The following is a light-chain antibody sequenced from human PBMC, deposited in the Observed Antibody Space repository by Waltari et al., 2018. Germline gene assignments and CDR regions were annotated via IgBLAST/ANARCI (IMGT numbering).Light chain of an antibody. CDR3: QQRSNWWT. J-gene: IGKJ1*01. V-gene: IGKV3-11*01. Sequence: ELVLTQSPDTLSLSPGERATLSCRASQSFSTYLAWYQQRPGQAPRLLIYDASNRATGIPARFSGSGSGTDFTLTISSLEPEDFAVYYCQQRSNWWTFGQGTKVEIK. CDR1: QSFSTY. CDR2: DAS.